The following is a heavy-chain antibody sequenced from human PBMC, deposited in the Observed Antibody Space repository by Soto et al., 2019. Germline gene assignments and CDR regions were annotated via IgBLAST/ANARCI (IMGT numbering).Heavy chain of an antibody. CDR3: GRGTGAHRFEAVGRLAP. V-gene: IGHV4-34*01. D-gene: IGHD6-19*01. CDR2: INHSGST. J-gene: IGHJ5*02. CDR1: GGSFSGYY. Sequence: SETLSLTCAVYGGSFSGYYWSWIRQPPGKGLEWIGEINHSGSTNYNPSLKSRVTISVDTSKNQFSLKLSSVTAADTAVYYCGRGTGAHRFEAVGRLAPGGKETWVTVS.